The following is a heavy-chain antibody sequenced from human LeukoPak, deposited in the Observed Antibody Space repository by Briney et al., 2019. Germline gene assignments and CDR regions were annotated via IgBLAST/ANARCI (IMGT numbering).Heavy chain of an antibody. J-gene: IGHJ4*02. CDR1: GYTFTGYY. V-gene: IGHV1-2*02. Sequence: GASVKVSCKASGYTFTGYYMHWVRQAPGQGLEWMGWINPNSGGTNYAQKFQGRVTMTRDTSISTAYMELSRLRSDDTAVYYCASLSRIQLWLAPHDYWGQGTLVTVSS. CDR2: INPNSGGT. D-gene: IGHD5-18*01. CDR3: ASLSRIQLWLAPHDY.